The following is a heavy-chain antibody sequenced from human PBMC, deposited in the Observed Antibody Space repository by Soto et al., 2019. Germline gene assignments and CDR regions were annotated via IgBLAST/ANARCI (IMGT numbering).Heavy chain of an antibody. CDR3: AKGATVTTHYQYYGMDV. CDR1: GFTFDDFA. J-gene: IGHJ6*02. Sequence: EVHLEESGGAVVQPGGSLRLSCAASGFTFDDFAMCWVRQVPGKGLEWISLVNWGGDTTFYAESAKGRFIISRDNTKNSVYLQMTSLRSEDSAIYYCAKGATVTTHYQYYGMDVWGQGTTVTVSS. V-gene: IGHV3-43D*04. D-gene: IGHD4-17*01. CDR2: VNWGGDTT.